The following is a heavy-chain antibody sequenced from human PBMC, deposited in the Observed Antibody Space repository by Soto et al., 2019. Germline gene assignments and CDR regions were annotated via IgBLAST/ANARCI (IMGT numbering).Heavy chain of an antibody. V-gene: IGHV3-64*01. CDR2: IGSNGGST. CDR3: ARGDIVATRYFDY. CDR1: GFTFSSYA. J-gene: IGHJ4*02. Sequence: EVQLVESGGGLVQPGGSLRLSCAASGFTFSSYAMHWVRQAPGKGLEYVSAIGSNGGSTYYANSVKGRFTISRDNSKNTLYLQMGSLRAEDMAVYYCARGDIVATRYFDYWGQGTLVTVSS. D-gene: IGHD5-12*01.